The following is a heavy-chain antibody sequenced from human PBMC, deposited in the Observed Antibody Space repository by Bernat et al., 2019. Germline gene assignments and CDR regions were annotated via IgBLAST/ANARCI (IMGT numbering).Heavy chain of an antibody. D-gene: IGHD6-6*01. CDR3: ARDQEVSSSSYHDAFDI. CDR1: GFTFSSYS. V-gene: IGHV3-48*01. CDR2: ISCSGSTI. Sequence: EVQLVESGGGLVQPGGSLRLSCAASGFTFSSYSMNWVRQAPGKGLEWVSYISCSGSTIYYADSVKGRFTISRDNAKNSLYLQMNSLRADDTAVYYCARDQEVSSSSYHDAFDIWGQGTMVTVSS. J-gene: IGHJ3*02.